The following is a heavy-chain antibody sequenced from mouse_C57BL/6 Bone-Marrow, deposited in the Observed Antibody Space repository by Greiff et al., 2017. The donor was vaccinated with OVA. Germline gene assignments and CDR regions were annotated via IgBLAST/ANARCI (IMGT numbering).Heavy chain of an antibody. J-gene: IGHJ3*01. V-gene: IGHV6-3*01. CDR1: GFTFSNYW. Sequence: DVQLVESGGGLVQPGGSMKLSCVASGFTFSNYWMNWVRQSPEKGLEWVAQIRLKSDNYATHYAESVKGRFTISRDDSKSSVYLQMNNLRAEDTGIYYCTGRGFAYRGQGTLVTVSA. CDR2: IRLKSDNYAT. CDR3: TGRGFAY.